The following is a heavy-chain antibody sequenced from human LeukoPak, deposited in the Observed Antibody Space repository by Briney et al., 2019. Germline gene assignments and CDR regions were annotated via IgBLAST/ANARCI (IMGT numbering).Heavy chain of an antibody. CDR2: IYYSGST. D-gene: IGHD3-10*01. Sequence: SETLSLTCMDPGGPITMYNGNSVWQPPGKGLEWIGYIYYSGSTNYNPSLKSRVTTSVDTSKNQFSLKLSSVTAADTAVYYCARALRRYFDYWGQGTLVTVSS. CDR3: ARALRRYFDY. V-gene: IGHV4-59*01. J-gene: IGHJ4*02. CDR1: GGPITMYN.